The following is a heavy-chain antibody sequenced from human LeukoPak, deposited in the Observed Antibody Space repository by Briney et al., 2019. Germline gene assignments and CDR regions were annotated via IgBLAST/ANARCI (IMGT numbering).Heavy chain of an antibody. CDR1: GFTFSSYW. CDR2: IEQDGSEK. V-gene: IGHV3-7*01. D-gene: IGHD3-16*01. J-gene: IGHJ5*02. CDR3: ARRGSYQNWFDP. Sequence: GGSLRLSCAASGFTFSSYWMSWVRQAPGKGLEWVASIEQDGSEKYYVDSVKGRFTISRDNPKNSLYLQMNSPRAEDTAVYYCARRGSYQNWFDPWGQGTLVTVSS.